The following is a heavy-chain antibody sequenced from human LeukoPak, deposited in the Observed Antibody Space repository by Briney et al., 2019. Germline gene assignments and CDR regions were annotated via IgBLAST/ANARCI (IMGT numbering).Heavy chain of an antibody. J-gene: IGHJ5*02. V-gene: IGHV4-34*01. CDR1: GGSFSGYY. CDR2: INHSGST. CDR3: AGYTYGSPSANWFDP. D-gene: IGHD4-17*01. Sequence: SETLSLTCAVYGGSFSGYYWSWIRQPPGKGLEWIGEINHSGSTNYNPSLKSRVTISVDTSKNQFSLKLSSVTAADTAVYYCAGYTYGSPSANWFDPWGQGTLVTVSS.